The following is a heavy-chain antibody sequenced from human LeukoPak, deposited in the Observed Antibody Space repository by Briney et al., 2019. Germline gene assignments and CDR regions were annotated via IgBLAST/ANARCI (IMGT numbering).Heavy chain of an antibody. V-gene: IGHV3-48*03. D-gene: IGHD4-17*01. CDR2: ISSSGSTI. CDR3: ARTNYGDSPYFDY. Sequence: RGSLRLSCAASGFTFSRYEMNWVRQAPGQGLEWVSYISSSGSTIYYADSVKGRFTISRDNAKNSLYLQMNSLRAEDTAVYYCARTNYGDSPYFDYWGQGTLVTVSS. CDR1: GFTFSRYE. J-gene: IGHJ4*02.